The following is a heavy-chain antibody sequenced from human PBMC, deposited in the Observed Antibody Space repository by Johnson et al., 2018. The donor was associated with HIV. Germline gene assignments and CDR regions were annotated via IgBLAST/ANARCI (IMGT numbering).Heavy chain of an antibody. D-gene: IGHD3-22*01. Sequence: VQLVESGGGLVQPGRYLRLSCVASGFTLEDYGMHWVRQTPGRGLEWVTGISWNSDNIDYVDSVKGRFTLSRDNAKNSLYLQMNSLRAEDTAVYYCASPGVVVVITRLGHDAFDIWGQGTMVTVSS. CDR3: ASPGVVVVITRLGHDAFDI. V-gene: IGHV3-9*01. CDR1: GFTLEDYG. CDR2: ISWNSDNI. J-gene: IGHJ3*02.